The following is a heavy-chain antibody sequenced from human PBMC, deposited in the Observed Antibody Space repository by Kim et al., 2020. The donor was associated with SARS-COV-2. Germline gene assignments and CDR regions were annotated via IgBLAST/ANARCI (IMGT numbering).Heavy chain of an antibody. J-gene: IGHJ5*02. CDR2: INHVGTT. D-gene: IGHD5-18*01. V-gene: IGHV4-34*01. CDR3: SRTSYSYGSRGWFDA. CDR1: GEFLSGYY. Sequence: SETLSLTCTVYGEFLSGYYWSWIRQPPGEGLEWIGEINHVGTTNYNASLGSRVTISIDTSENRFSLKLISVTTADTATYYCSRTSYSYGSRGWFDAWGRGTLVTVSS.